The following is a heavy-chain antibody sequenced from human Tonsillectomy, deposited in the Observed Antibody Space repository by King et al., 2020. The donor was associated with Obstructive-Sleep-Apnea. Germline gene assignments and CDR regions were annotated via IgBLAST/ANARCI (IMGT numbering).Heavy chain of an antibody. Sequence: VQLVESGGGLVKPGGSLRLSCVVSALPFSSSSMNWVRQAPGKGLEWVSSMTRTGTYIYYAESVKGRFTISRDNAKNYLFLQMNSLTVDDTAVYYCAREEYFGSGTYYSTFDYWGQGTLVTVSS. D-gene: IGHD3-10*01. CDR2: MTRTGTYI. CDR1: ALPFSSSS. V-gene: IGHV3-21*01. J-gene: IGHJ4*02. CDR3: AREEYFGSGTYYSTFDY.